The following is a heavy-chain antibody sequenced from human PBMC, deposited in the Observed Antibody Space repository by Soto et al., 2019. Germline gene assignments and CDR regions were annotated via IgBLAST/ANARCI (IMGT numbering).Heavy chain of an antibody. D-gene: IGHD3-10*01. CDR2: INPSAGST. Sequence: QVQLVQSGAEVKKPGASVRVSCKASGYTFTSDYMHWVRQAPGQGLEWMGLINPSAGSTSYAQNFQSRVTLTRDTSTSTVFMDLSSLRYEDTAIYYCATPSGYWGQGTLVTVSS. CDR3: ATPSGY. CDR1: GYTFTSDY. J-gene: IGHJ4*02. V-gene: IGHV1-46*01.